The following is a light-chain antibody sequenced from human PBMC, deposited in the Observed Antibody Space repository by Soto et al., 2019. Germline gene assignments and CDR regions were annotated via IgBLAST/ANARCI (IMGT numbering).Light chain of an antibody. CDR3: QQYNSGPYT. CDR2: GAS. CDR1: QSVRSE. Sequence: EIMMTQSPATLSVSPGDRATLSCWASQSVRSELAWYQQKPGQAPRLLIYGASTRATGVPARFSGSGSGTEFTLTISSLQSEDFAVYYCQQYNSGPYTFGQGTKLEIK. V-gene: IGKV3-15*01. J-gene: IGKJ2*01.